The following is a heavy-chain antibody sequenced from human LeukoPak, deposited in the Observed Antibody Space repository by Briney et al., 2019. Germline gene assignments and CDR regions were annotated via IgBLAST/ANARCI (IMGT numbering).Heavy chain of an antibody. J-gene: IGHJ3*02. D-gene: IGHD3-10*01. Sequence: SETLSLTCTVSGGSINSGSYYWTWIRQPAGKGLEWIGRIYTSGSTNYSPALKSRVTISLDTSKNQFSLKLFSVTAADTAVYYCARDRITMVRGKTDAFDIWGQGTMVTVSS. CDR2: IYTSGST. V-gene: IGHV4-61*02. CDR3: ARDRITMVRGKTDAFDI. CDR1: GGSINSGSYY.